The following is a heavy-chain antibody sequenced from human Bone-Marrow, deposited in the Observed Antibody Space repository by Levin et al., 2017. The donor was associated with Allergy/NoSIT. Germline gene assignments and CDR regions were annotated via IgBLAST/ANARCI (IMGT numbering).Heavy chain of an antibody. CDR3: ARGGFGTGIDY. Sequence: GGSLRLSCAASGFTFSSHWIHWVRQAPGKGLVWISYISNDGSGTTYADSVKGRFTISRDNARNTLYLQMNSLRAEDTAVYYCARGGFGTGIDYWGQGTLVTVSS. J-gene: IGHJ4*02. V-gene: IGHV3-74*01. CDR2: ISNDGSGT. CDR1: GFTFSSHW. D-gene: IGHD1-1*01.